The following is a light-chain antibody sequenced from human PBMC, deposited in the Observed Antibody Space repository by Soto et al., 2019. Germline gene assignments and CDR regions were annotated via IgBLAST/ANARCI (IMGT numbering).Light chain of an antibody. Sequence: QSVLTQSPSASASLGASVKLTCTLSSGHSSYAIAWHQQQPEKGPRYLMKLNSDGSHSKGDGIPDRFSGSSSGAERYLTISGLQSEDEADYYCQTWGTGIPWVFGGGTKVTVL. CDR3: QTWGTGIPWV. J-gene: IGLJ3*02. CDR1: SGHSSYA. CDR2: LNSDGSH. V-gene: IGLV4-69*01.